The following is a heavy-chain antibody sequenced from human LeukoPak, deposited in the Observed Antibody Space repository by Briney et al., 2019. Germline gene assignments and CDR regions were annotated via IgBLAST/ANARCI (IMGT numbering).Heavy chain of an antibody. CDR3: AKDQDYYGSGSLDH. Sequence: GGSLRLSCEASGFTFSSYGMHWVRQAPGKGLEWVAVISYDGSNKYYADSVKGRFTISRDNSKNTLYLQMNSLRAEDTAVYYCAKDQDYYGSGSLDHWGQGTLATVSS. CDR2: ISYDGSNK. J-gene: IGHJ4*02. D-gene: IGHD3-10*01. CDR1: GFTFSSYG. V-gene: IGHV3-30*18.